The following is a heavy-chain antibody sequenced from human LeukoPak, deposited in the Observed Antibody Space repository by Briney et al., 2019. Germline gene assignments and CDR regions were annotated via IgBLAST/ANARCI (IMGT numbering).Heavy chain of an antibody. CDR1: GFTFSSYW. V-gene: IGHV3-7*01. CDR2: IKQDGSEK. CDR3: ARDRLSRVYYYYGRDV. Sequence: AGGSLRLSCAASGFTFSSYWMSWVRQAPGKGVEWVANIKQDGSEKYYVDSVKGRFTISRDNDKNSLYLQMNSLRDEDTAVYCCARDRLSRVYYYYGRDVRGQGTTVTVSS. D-gene: IGHD4/OR15-4a*01. J-gene: IGHJ6*02.